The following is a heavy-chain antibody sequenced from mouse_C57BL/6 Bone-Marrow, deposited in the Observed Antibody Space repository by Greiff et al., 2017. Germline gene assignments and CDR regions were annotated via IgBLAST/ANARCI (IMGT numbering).Heavy chain of an antibody. Sequence: QVQLQQSGAELVRPGTSVKLSCKASGYTFTSYWMHWVKQRPGKGLEWIGVIDPSDSYTNYNQKFKGKATLTVDTSSSTAYMQLSSLTSEDSAVYYCARRGSDYWGQGTTLTVSS. CDR1: GYTFTSYW. V-gene: IGHV1-59*01. CDR2: IDPSDSYT. J-gene: IGHJ2*01. CDR3: ARRGSDY.